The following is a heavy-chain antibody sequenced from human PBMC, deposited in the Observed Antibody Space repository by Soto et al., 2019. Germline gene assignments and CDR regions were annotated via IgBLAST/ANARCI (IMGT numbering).Heavy chain of an antibody. D-gene: IGHD3-10*01. CDR2: ISAYNGNT. Sequence: ALVKVSCKASGYTFTSYGISWVRQAPGQGLEWMGWISAYNGNTNYAQKLQGRVTMTTDTSTSTAYMELRSLRSDDTAVYYCARMGGGWDYYGSGSPYYYYYYMDVWGKGTTVTVSS. V-gene: IGHV1-18*01. CDR1: GYTFTSYG. J-gene: IGHJ6*03. CDR3: ARMGGGWDYYGSGSPYYYYYYMDV.